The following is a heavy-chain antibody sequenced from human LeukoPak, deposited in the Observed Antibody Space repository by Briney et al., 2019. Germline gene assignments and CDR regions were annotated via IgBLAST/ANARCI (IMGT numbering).Heavy chain of an antibody. CDR3: ARLDCTGDGCYNH. CDR1: GDSVTSYY. CDR2: VSSDGTT. Sequence: SETLSLTCSVSGDSVTSYYWSWIRQPPGKGLEWIGYVSSDGTTNYTPSLRSRVIMSVDTAKNHISLNLTSLTAADTAIYYCARLDCTGDGCYNHWGRGILVTV. D-gene: IGHD2-8*02. V-gene: IGHV4-59*08. J-gene: IGHJ4*02.